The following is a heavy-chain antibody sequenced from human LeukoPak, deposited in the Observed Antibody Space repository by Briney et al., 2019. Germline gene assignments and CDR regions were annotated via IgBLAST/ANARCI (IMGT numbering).Heavy chain of an antibody. Sequence: SETLSLTCTVSGGSISSYYWSWIRQPPGKGLEWIGYIYYSGSTNYNPSLKSRVTISVDTSKNQFSLKLSSVTAADTAVYYCARGLGSGRNNWFDPWGQGTLVTVSS. D-gene: IGHD6-19*01. J-gene: IGHJ5*02. V-gene: IGHV4-59*08. CDR2: IYYSGST. CDR3: ARGLGSGRNNWFDP. CDR1: GGSISSYY.